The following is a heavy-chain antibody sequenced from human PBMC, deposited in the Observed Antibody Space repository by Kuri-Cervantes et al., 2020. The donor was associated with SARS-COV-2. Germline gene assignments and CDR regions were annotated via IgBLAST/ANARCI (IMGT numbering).Heavy chain of an antibody. V-gene: IGHV1-69*02. Sequence: SVKVSCKASGGTFSSYTISWVRQAPGQGLEWMGRIIPILGIANYAQKLQGRVTITADKSTSTAYMELSSLRSEDTAVYYCARAPWGAARRYYYYYMDVWGKGTTVTVSS. CDR1: GGTFSSYT. CDR3: ARAPWGAARRYYYYYMDV. J-gene: IGHJ6*03. D-gene: IGHD6-6*01. CDR2: IIPILGIA.